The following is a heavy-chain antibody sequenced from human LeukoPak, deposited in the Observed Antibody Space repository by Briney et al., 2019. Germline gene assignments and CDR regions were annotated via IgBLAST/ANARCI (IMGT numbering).Heavy chain of an antibody. V-gene: IGHV5-51*01. CDR1: GYTFTNYW. Sequence: GESLKISCKGSGYTFTNYWIGWVRQMPGKGLEFMGIIYPGDSDTRYSPSFQGQVTISVDKSINTAYLQWSSLKASDSAMYYCASTGVAASAFDIWGQGTMVTVSS. J-gene: IGHJ3*02. D-gene: IGHD6-25*01. CDR3: ASTGVAASAFDI. CDR2: IYPGDSDT.